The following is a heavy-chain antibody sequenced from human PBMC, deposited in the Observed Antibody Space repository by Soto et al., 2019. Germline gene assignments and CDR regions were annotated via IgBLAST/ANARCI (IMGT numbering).Heavy chain of an antibody. J-gene: IGHJ4*02. CDR1: GFTFSSYS. CDR2: ISSSSSTI. CDR3: ARGDTAMVIYYFDY. D-gene: IGHD5-18*01. V-gene: IGHV3-48*02. Sequence: GGSLRLSCAASGFTFSSYSMNWVRQAPGKGLEWVSYISSSSSTIYYADSVKGRFTISRDNAKNSLYLQMNSLRDEDTAVYYCARGDTAMVIYYFDYWGQGTLVTVSS.